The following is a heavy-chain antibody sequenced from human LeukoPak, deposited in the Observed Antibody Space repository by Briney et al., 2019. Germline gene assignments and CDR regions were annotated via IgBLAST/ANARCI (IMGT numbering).Heavy chain of an antibody. CDR3: TTDHGGSYYESGEEKSYFDY. V-gene: IGHV3-23*01. CDR2: ISGSGGST. J-gene: IGHJ4*02. Sequence: GGSLRLSCAAPGFTFSSYAMSWVRQAPGKGLEWVSAISGSGGSTYYADSVKGRFTISRDNSKNTLYLQMNSLRAEDTAVYYCTTDHGGSYYESGEEKSYFDYWGQGTLVAVSS. CDR1: GFTFSSYA. D-gene: IGHD1-26*01.